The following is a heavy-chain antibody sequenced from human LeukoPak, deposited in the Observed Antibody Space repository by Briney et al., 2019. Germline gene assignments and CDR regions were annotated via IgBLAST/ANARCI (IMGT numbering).Heavy chain of an antibody. V-gene: IGHV1-8*01. J-gene: IGHJ4*02. CDR1: GYTFTSYD. CDR2: MNPNSGNT. CDR3: ARPDAQNLDLAFDY. Sequence: ASVKVSCKASGYTFTSYDINWVRQATGQGLEWMGWMNPNSGNTGYAQKFQGRVTMTRGTSISTAYMELSRLRSDDTAVYYCARPDAQNLDLAFDYWGQGTLVTVSS. D-gene: IGHD3/OR15-3a*01.